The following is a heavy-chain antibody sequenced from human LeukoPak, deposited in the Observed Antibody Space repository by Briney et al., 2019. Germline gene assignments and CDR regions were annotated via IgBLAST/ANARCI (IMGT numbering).Heavy chain of an antibody. D-gene: IGHD3-10*01. V-gene: IGHV1-69*06. CDR2: IIPIFGTA. J-gene: IGHJ6*04. CDR1: GGTFSSYA. Sequence: SVKVSCKASGGTFSSYAISWVRQAPGQGLEWMGGIIPIFGTANYAQKFQGRVTITADKSTSTAYMELSSLRSEDTAVYYCARDITMVYGMDVWGKGTTVTVSS. CDR3: ARDITMVYGMDV.